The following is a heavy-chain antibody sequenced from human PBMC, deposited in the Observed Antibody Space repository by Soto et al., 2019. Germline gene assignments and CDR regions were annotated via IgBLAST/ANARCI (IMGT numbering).Heavy chain of an antibody. CDR2: ISYDGSNK. CDR1: GFTFSSYG. V-gene: IGHV3-30*18. Sequence: QVQLVESGGGVVQPGRSLRLSCAASGFTFSSYGMHWVRQAPGKGLEWVAVISYDGSNKYYADSVKGRFTISRDNSKNTLYLQMNSLRAEDTAVYYCAKEASPAAMRGFFDYRGQGTLVTVSS. D-gene: IGHD2-2*01. CDR3: AKEASPAAMRGFFDY. J-gene: IGHJ4*02.